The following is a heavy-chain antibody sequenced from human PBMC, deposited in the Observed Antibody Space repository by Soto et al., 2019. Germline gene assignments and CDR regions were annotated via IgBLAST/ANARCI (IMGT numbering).Heavy chain of an antibody. CDR1: GGSITTSSYN. CDR3: ARLYGKDVYV. CDR2: IYYDGST. V-gene: IGHV4-39*02. Sequence: SETMSLTCSVSGGSITTSSYNWDWIRQPPGKGLEWIGTIYYDGSTSYNPSLKSQVTISVDTSKNHFALKGNSVTAADAAVYYCARLYGKDVYVWGRGTVVT. D-gene: IGHD1-1*01. J-gene: IGHJ3*01.